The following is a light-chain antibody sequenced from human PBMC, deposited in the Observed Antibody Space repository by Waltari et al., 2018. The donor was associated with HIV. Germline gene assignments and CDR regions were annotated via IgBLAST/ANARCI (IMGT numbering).Light chain of an antibody. CDR1: RSDVGNSDS. CDR3: SAYTTDNTLV. CDR2: DVT. J-gene: IGLJ1*01. V-gene: IGLV2-14*03. Sequence: QSALTQPASVSGSPGQSITISCSRTRSDVGNSDSVSWYQQHPGKAPRLMIYDVTNRPSGVSFRFSGSKSDNTASLIISGLQAEDEADYYCSAYTTDNTLVFGTGTRVTVL.